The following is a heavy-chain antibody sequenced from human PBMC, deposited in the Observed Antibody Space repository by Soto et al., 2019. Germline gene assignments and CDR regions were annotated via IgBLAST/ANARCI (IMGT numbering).Heavy chain of an antibody. Sequence: EGSLRLSCAASGFSFGSYALSWVRQAPGKGLEWVSTISGSDGKTFYADSVKGRFSISRGTSQSTLYLQMKSLRADDTAMYYCARWSYLDYWGQGTRVTVSS. D-gene: IGHD3-3*01. J-gene: IGHJ4*02. CDR3: ARWSYLDY. V-gene: IGHV3-23*01. CDR1: GFSFGSYA. CDR2: ISGSDGKT.